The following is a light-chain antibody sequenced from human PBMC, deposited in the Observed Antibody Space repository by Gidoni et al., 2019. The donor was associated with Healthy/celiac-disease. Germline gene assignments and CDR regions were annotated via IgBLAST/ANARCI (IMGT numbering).Light chain of an antibody. CDR2: DVS. Sequence: QSALTQPRSVSGSPGQSVTISCTGTSSDVGGYNYVSWYQQHPGKAPKLMIYDVSKRPSGVPDRFSGSKSGNTASLNISGLQAEDEADYYCCSYAGSYPHVVFGGGTKLTVL. CDR3: CSYAGSYPHVV. V-gene: IGLV2-11*01. J-gene: IGLJ2*01. CDR1: SSDVGGYNY.